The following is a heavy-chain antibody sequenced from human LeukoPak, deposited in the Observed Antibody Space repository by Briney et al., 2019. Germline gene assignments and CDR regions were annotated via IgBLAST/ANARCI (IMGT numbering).Heavy chain of an antibody. D-gene: IGHD1-26*01. J-gene: IGHJ6*03. CDR1: GFTFSSNY. CDR2: IYSGGST. CDR3: ARLGAENCYYMDV. V-gene: IGHV3-66*02. Sequence: GGSVRLSCAASGFTFSSNYMSWVRQAPGKGLEWVSVIYSGGSTYYADSGKGRFTISRDNSKNTLYLQMNSLRAEDTSVYYCARLGAENCYYMDVWGKGTTVTVSS.